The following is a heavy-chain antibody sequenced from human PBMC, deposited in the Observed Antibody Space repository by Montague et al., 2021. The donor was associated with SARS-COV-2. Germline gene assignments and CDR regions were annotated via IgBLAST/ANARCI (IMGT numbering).Heavy chain of an antibody. D-gene: IGHD6-13*01. CDR2: IHHTGIN. J-gene: IGHJ4*02. V-gene: IGHV4-4*02. CDR3: ASHPVFQQLYS. CDR1: GASVTSINW. Sequence: SETLSLTCAVYGASVTSINWWSWVRQPPGRGLGWIAEIHHTGINNFNPSLRSRVSISLTTSKNQFSLTLNSVTAADTATYFCASHPVFQQLYSWGRGTLVTVSS.